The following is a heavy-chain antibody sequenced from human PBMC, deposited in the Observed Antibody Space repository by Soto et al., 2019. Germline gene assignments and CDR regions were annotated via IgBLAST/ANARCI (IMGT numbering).Heavy chain of an antibody. CDR2: ISGSGGST. CDR1: GFTFSSYA. J-gene: IGHJ3*02. D-gene: IGHD3-16*01. V-gene: IGHV3-23*01. CDR3: AKDLPCGDYIWGSYLFILGAFDI. Sequence: EVQLLESGGGLVQPGGSLRLSCAASGFTFSSYAMSWVRQAPGKGLEWVSAISGSGGSTYYADSVKGRFTISRDNFKHTLHLELNSLRAEETAVYYCAKDLPCGDYIWGSYLFILGAFDIWGQGTMVTVSS.